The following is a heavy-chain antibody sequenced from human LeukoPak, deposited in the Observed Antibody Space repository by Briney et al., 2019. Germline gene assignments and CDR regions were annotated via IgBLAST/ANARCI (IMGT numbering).Heavy chain of an antibody. Sequence: PGGSLRLSRAASGFTFSSYAMQWVRQAPGKGLEYVSAISSNGGSTYYANSVKGRFTISRDNSKNSLYLQMGSLRAEDMAVYYCARVGTGDGYYPSTGGYFDYWGQGTLVTVSS. V-gene: IGHV3-64*01. CDR2: ISSNGGST. J-gene: IGHJ4*02. CDR3: ARVGTGDGYYPSTGGYFDY. CDR1: GFTFSSYA. D-gene: IGHD5-24*01.